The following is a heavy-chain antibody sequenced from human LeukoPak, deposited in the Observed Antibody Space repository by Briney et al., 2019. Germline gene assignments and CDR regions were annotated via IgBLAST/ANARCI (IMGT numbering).Heavy chain of an antibody. J-gene: IGHJ4*02. CDR3: ATMHDFWSGSPHNDY. Sequence: GGSLRVSCAASGFTFSSYAMHWVRQAPGKGLEYVSAISSNGGSTYYANSVKGRFTISRDNSKNTLYLQMGSLRAEDMAVYYCATMHDFWSGSPHNDYWGQGTLVTVSS. D-gene: IGHD3-3*01. CDR1: GFTFSSYA. CDR2: ISSNGGST. V-gene: IGHV3-64*01.